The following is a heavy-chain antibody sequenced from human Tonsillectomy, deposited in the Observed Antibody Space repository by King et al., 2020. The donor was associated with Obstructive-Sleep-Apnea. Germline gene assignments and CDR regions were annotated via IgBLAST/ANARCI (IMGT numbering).Heavy chain of an antibody. D-gene: IGHD3-3*01. CDR3: ARGITIFGVVSTRRLYYFDY. Sequence: VQLQQWGAGLLKPSETLSLTCAVYGGSFSGYYWSWIRQPPGKGLEWIGEINHSGSTNYNPSLKSRVTISVDTSKNQFSLKLSSVTAADTAVYYCARGITIFGVVSTRRLYYFDYWGQGTLVTVSS. CDR2: INHSGST. J-gene: IGHJ4*02. CDR1: GGSFSGYY. V-gene: IGHV4-34*01.